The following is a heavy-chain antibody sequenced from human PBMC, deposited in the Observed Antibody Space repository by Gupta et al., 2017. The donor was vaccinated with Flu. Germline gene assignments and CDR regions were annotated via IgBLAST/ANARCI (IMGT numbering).Heavy chain of an antibody. CDR3: ARTEGVVAAKPNWFDP. CDR2: IIPIFGTA. J-gene: IGHJ5*02. Sequence: PGQGLEWMGGIIPIFGTANYAQKFQGRVTITADKSTSTAYMELSSLRSEDTAVYYCARTEGVVAAKPNWFDPWGQGTLVTVSS. V-gene: IGHV1-69*06. D-gene: IGHD2-15*01.